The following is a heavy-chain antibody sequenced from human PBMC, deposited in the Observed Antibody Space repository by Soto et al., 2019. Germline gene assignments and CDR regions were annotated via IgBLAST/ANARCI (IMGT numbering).Heavy chain of an antibody. Sequence: GGSLRLSCAASGFTFSSYAMSWVRQAPGKGLEWVSAISGRGGSTYYADSVKGRFTISRDNSKNTLYLQMNSLRAEDTAVYYCAKRITYYDILTTLGDFDYWGQGTLVTVSS. D-gene: IGHD3-9*01. CDR1: GFTFSSYA. V-gene: IGHV3-23*01. J-gene: IGHJ4*02. CDR2: ISGRGGST. CDR3: AKRITYYDILTTLGDFDY.